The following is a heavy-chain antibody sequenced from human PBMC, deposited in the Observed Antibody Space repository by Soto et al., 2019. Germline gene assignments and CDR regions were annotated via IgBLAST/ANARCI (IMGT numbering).Heavy chain of an antibody. CDR1: GYTFTGYA. Sequence: QGQLVQSGAEEKKPGASVKVSCKASGYTFTGYAIHWVRQAPGQRLEWMGWINAGNGNTKYSRKFQGRVTITRDTSAGAAYMELSSLRSEDTAVYYCASAVAVAAPCDYWGQGTLVTVSS. V-gene: IGHV1-3*05. CDR2: INAGNGNT. D-gene: IGHD6-19*01. CDR3: ASAVAVAAPCDY. J-gene: IGHJ4*02.